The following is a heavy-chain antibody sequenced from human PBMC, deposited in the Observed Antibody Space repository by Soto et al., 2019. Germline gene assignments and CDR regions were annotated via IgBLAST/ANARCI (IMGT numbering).Heavy chain of an antibody. CDR3: ARRGRSSSAPGYGMDV. CDR1: GYSFTSYW. V-gene: IGHV5-51*01. D-gene: IGHD6-6*01. CDR2: VYPGDSDT. J-gene: IGHJ6*02. Sequence: PGESVKISCSGSGYSFTSYWIGWVRQMPWKGLEWMGIVYPGDSDTRYSPSFQGQVTISADKSISTAYLQWSSLKASDTAMYYCARRGRSSSAPGYGMDVWGQGTTVTVSS.